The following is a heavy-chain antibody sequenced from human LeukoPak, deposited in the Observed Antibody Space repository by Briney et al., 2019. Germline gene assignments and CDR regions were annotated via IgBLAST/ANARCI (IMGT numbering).Heavy chain of an antibody. Sequence: SQTLSLTCAISGDSVSSNSAAWNWIRQSPSRGLEWLGRTYYRSKWYNDYAVSVKSRITINPDTSKNQFSLQLNSVTPEDTAVYYCARGSYCTNGVCYPVDVWGKGTTVTVSS. CDR3: ARGSYCTNGVCYPVDV. D-gene: IGHD2-8*01. V-gene: IGHV6-1*01. J-gene: IGHJ6*04. CDR2: TYYRSKWYN. CDR1: GDSVSSNSAA.